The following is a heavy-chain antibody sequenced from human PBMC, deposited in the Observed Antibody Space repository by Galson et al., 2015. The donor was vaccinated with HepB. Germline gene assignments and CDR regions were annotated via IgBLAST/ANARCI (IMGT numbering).Heavy chain of an antibody. CDR1: GFTFGNYW. D-gene: IGHD2-15*01. CDR3: TRDCSGGSCYFYGLDV. J-gene: IGHJ6*02. V-gene: IGHV3-74*01. Sequence: SLRLSCAASGFTFGNYWMHWVRQTPGKGLEWVSRITEDGSCTTHADSVKGRFTISRDNAKNTLYLQMNSLRAEDTAVYYCTRDCSGGSCYFYGLDVWGQGTTVIVSS. CDR2: ITEDGSCT.